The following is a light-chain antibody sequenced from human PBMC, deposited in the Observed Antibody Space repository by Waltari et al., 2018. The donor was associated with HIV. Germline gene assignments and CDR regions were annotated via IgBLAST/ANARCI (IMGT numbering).Light chain of an antibody. V-gene: IGLV2-11*01. CDR3: CSYAGSHTPWV. CDR1: SSDVGGYNY. Sequence: QSALTQPRSVTGSPGQSVTISCTGTSSDVGGYNYVSWYQQHPGKAPKLIIYDVSTRPSGVPDRFSGSKSGNTASLTISGLQAEDEVHYYCCSYAGSHTPWVFGGVTKVTVL. CDR2: DVS. J-gene: IGLJ3*02.